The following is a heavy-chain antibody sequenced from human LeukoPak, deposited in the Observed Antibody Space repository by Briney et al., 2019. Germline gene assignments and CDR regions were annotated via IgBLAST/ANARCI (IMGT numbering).Heavy chain of an antibody. CDR1: GGSISSGGYY. CDR3: ARDLRSSTSCYSDV. J-gene: IGHJ6*02. D-gene: IGHD2-2*01. V-gene: IGHV4-31*03. Sequence: PSQTLSLTCTVSGGSISSGGYYWSWIRQHPGKGLGWIGYIYYSGSTYYNPSLKSRVTISVDTSKNQFSLKLSSVTAADTAVYYCARDLRSSTSCYSDVWGQGTTVTVSS. CDR2: IYYSGST.